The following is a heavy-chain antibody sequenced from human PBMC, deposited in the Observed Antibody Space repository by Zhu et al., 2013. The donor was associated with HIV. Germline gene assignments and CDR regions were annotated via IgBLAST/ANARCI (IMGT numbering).Heavy chain of an antibody. CDR3: ARRVLAYCSLSRCPKYYFDL. D-gene: IGHD2-15*01. Sequence: QVQLVQSGAEVKKPGASVKVSCKASGYTFTSYDINWVRQAAGQGLEWMGWMNPNTGDTGYAQTFQGRVTMTRDTSTNTAYLELSSLRSEDTAVFYCARRVLAYCSLSRCPKYYFDLWGQGTLVAVSS. CDR2: MNPNTGDT. CDR1: GYTFTSYD. J-gene: IGHJ4*02. V-gene: IGHV1-8*01.